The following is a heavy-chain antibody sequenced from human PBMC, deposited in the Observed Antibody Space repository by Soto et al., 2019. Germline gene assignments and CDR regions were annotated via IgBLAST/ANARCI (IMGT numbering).Heavy chain of an antibody. D-gene: IGHD3-3*01. CDR2: IYYSGSTT. J-gene: IGHJ6*02. V-gene: IGHV4-59*01. CDR1: GGSIDSFY. CDR3: ARPFLWSRYLPEFRDGTHV. Sequence: QMQLQESGPGLVKPSETLSLTCTVSGGSIDSFYWSWIRQFPGKGLEWIGYIYYSGSTTNYNPYPKRRATLSVDTSKNQFSLTLSSMTAAHTAVYYCARPFLWSRYLPEFRDGTHVWGPGTTGILSS.